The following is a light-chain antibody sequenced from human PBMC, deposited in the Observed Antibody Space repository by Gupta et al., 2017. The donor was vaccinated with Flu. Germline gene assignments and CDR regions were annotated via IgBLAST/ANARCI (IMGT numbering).Light chain of an antibody. J-gene: IGLJ1*01. Sequence: VTISCTGSSCNICAGYDTNWYQQLPGKGPKLIICDINNRPSGVAGRFSGSKSGNSASLAIAGLQGEDEGDYYCHSYASTISEVVFGSGTKFTVL. CDR2: DIN. CDR3: HSYASTISEVV. CDR1: SCNICAGYD. V-gene: IGLV1-40*01.